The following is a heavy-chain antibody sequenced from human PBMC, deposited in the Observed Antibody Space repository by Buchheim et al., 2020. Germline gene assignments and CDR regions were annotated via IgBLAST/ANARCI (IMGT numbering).Heavy chain of an antibody. CDR3: ASERLSTIAAAGTGDFDY. J-gene: IGHJ4*02. D-gene: IGHD6-13*01. CDR1: GGSVSSGSYY. V-gene: IGHV4-61*01. CDR2: IYYSGST. Sequence: QVQLQESGPGLVKPSETLSLTCTVSGGSVSSGSYYWSWIRQPPGKGLEWIGYIYYSGSTNYNPSLKSRVTLSVDTSKNQFSLKLSSVTAADTAVYYCASERLSTIAAAGTGDFDYWGQGTL.